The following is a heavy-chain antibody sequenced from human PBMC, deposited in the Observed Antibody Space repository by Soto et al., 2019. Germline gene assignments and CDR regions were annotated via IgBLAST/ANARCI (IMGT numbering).Heavy chain of an antibody. CDR3: ARGVDVSSWYSP. CDR2: IIPILGIA. Sequence: QVQLVQSGAEVKKPGSSVKVSCKASGGTFSSYTIRWVRQAPGQGLEWMGRIIPILGIANYAQKFQGRITITADQSTSTAYMELSSLRSEDTVVYYCARGVDVSSWYSPWGQGTLVTVSS. CDR1: GGTFSSYT. D-gene: IGHD6-13*01. J-gene: IGHJ5*02. V-gene: IGHV1-69*02.